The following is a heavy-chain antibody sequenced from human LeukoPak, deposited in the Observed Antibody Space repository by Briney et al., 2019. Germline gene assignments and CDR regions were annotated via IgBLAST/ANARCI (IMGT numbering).Heavy chain of an antibody. V-gene: IGHV3-53*01. CDR3: ARVSSDSFWYFDL. CDR1: EFTVSNNY. D-gene: IGHD3-22*01. CDR2: IYIGGNT. Sequence: GGSLRLSYAASEFTVSNNYMSWVRQAPGRGLEWVSVIYIGGNTYYADSVKGRFTISRDNSKNTLYLQMNSLRAEDTAKYYCARVSSDSFWYFDLWGRGTLVTVSS. J-gene: IGHJ2*01.